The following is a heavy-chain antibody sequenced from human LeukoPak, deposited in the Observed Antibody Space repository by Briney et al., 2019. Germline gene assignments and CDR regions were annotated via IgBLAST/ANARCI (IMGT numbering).Heavy chain of an antibody. D-gene: IGHD3-22*01. J-gene: IGHJ4*02. CDR2: ISSSSSTI. CDR3: AKTPTRYYDSSGYYYFDF. V-gene: IGHV3-48*01. CDR1: GFTFSSYS. Sequence: PGGSLRLSCAASGFTFSSYSMNWVRQAPGKGLEWVSYISSSSSTIYYADSVKGRFTISRDNSKNTLYLQMNSLRAEDTAVYYCAKTPTRYYDSSGYYYFDFWGQGTLVTVSS.